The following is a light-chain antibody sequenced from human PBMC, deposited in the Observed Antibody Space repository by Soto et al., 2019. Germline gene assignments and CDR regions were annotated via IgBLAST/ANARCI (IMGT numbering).Light chain of an antibody. Sequence: QSALTQPASVSGSPGQSITISCTGTSSDVGGFHYVSWYQQHPGKAPKLMIFHVSNRPSGVSHRFSGSKSGNTASLTISGLQAEDEADYYCSSYSGSTTLVVFGGGTKVTVL. J-gene: IGLJ2*01. CDR1: SSDVGGFHY. CDR2: HVS. V-gene: IGLV2-14*01. CDR3: SSYSGSTTLVV.